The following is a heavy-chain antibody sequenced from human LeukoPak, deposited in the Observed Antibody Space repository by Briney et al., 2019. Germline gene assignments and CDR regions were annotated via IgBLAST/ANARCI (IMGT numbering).Heavy chain of an antibody. Sequence: PGGSLRLSCAAFGFTFSSYAMSWVRQAPGKGLEWVSAISGSGGSTYYADSVKGRFTISRDNSKNTLYLQMNSLTAEDTAVYYCAKTAGGYYYDSSGCSWGQGTLVTVSS. CDR2: ISGSGGST. CDR1: GFTFSSYA. D-gene: IGHD3-22*01. J-gene: IGHJ4*02. CDR3: AKTAGGYYYDSSGCS. V-gene: IGHV3-23*01.